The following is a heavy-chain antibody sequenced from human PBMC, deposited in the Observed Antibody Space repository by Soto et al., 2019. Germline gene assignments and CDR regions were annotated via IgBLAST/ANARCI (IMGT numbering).Heavy chain of an antibody. CDR2: ISHSGLR. CDR1: GVSISSGY. CDR3: ATSNTTCPGCYS. V-gene: IGHV4-59*01. J-gene: IGHJ5*02. Sequence: SDAVSRTCIVSGVSISSGYCTWFRQSPGKGLEWIGYISHSGLRHYRASLQSRLTMSVETSKNQFSLNLTSVTAADTAIYYCATSNTTCPGCYSWGQGTLVTVSS. D-gene: IGHD2-2*01.